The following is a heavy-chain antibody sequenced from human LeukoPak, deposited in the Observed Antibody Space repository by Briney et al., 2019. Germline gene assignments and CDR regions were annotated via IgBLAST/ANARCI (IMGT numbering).Heavy chain of an antibody. D-gene: IGHD3-3*01. V-gene: IGHV4-38-2*01. CDR2: IYHSGTT. J-gene: IGHJ6*03. CDR3: ARSYYDFWSGSLNYYYYYYMDV. CDR1: DYSISSGYY. Sequence: KPSETLSLTCAVSDYSISSGYYWGWIRQPPGKALEWIGSIYHSGTTYCNPSLKSRVTISVDTSKNQFSLKLSSVTAADTAVYYCARSYYDFWSGSLNYYYYYYMDVWGKGTTVTVSS.